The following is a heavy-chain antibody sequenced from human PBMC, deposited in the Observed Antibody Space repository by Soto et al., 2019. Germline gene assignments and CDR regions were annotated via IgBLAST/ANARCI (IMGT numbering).Heavy chain of an antibody. CDR3: ARKRAYGDYLSPLDI. CDR2: VYSSGST. V-gene: IGHV4-59*01. D-gene: IGHD4-17*01. Sequence: SETLSLTCTVSGGSISSYYWSWIRQPPGKGLEWIGYVYSSGSTNYNPSLKSRVTISIDTSKNQFSLKLNSVTAADTAVYYCARKRAYGDYLSPLDIWGQGTMVTVSS. J-gene: IGHJ3*02. CDR1: GGSISSYY.